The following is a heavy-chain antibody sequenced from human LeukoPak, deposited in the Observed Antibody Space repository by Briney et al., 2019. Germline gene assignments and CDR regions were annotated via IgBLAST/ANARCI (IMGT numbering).Heavy chain of an antibody. CDR3: ARNRGWDSFDI. J-gene: IGHJ3*02. V-gene: IGHV4-61*01. D-gene: IGHD3-10*01. CDR1: SGSDSSGSYY. CDR2: IYYRGST. Sequence: SDTLSLTCTVSSGSDSSGSYYGSSIRQPRGRGLERIEYIYYRGSTNYNPSLKRRDTISVDRFKHQVSLKLSSVAAADTAVYYCARNRGWDSFDIWGQGTMVT.